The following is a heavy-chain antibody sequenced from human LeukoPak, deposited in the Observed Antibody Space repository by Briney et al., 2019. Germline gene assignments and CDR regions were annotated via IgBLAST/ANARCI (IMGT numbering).Heavy chain of an antibody. V-gene: IGHV3-7*05. Sequence: GGSLRLSCEASGFTFGDYWMTWVRQAPGKGLEGVANIKQDGSENHYVDSVRGRFTISRDNAKNSLYLQMNSLRAEDTAVYYCATYWRHFDWLLSDIWGLGTMVTVSS. D-gene: IGHD3-9*01. CDR1: GFTFGDYW. J-gene: IGHJ3*02. CDR3: ATYWRHFDWLLSDI. CDR2: IKQDGSEN.